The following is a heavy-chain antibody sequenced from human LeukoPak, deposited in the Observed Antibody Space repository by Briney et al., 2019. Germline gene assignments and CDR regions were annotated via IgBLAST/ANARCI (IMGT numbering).Heavy chain of an antibody. D-gene: IGHD3-10*02. V-gene: IGHV4-59*12. CDR3: ARGVTRFDL. Sequence: SETLSLTCTVSGGSIGRDYWSWIRQPPGKGLEWIGYIYCSGSTNCNPSLKSRVTVSVDTSKNQFFLKLNSVTAADTAVYYCARGVTRFDLWGQGTLVTVSS. J-gene: IGHJ4*02. CDR2: IYCSGST. CDR1: GGSIGRDY.